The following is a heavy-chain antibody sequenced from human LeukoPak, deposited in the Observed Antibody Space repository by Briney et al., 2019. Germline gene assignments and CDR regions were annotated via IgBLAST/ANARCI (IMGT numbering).Heavy chain of an antibody. J-gene: IGHJ3*02. D-gene: IGHD4-23*01. V-gene: IGHV7-4-1*02. CDR2: INTNTGNP. Sequence: ASVKVSCKASVYTFTSYAMNWVRQAPGQGLEWMGWINTNTGNPTYAQGFTGRFVFSLDTSVSTAYLQISSLKAEDTAVYYCARFKDGGNPWSEAFDIWGQGTMVTVSS. CDR1: VYTFTSYA. CDR3: ARFKDGGNPWSEAFDI.